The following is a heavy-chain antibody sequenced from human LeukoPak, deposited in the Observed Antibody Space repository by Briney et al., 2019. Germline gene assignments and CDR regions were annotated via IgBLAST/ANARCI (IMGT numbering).Heavy chain of an antibody. CDR3: ARGLYGDSYDAFDI. Sequence: SETLSLTCTVSGGSISSSSYYWGWIRQPAGKGLEWIGRIYTSGSTNYNPSLKSRVTISVDKSKNQFSLKLSSVTAADTAVYYCARGLYGDSYDAFDIWGQGTMVTVSS. V-gene: IGHV4-61*02. D-gene: IGHD4-17*01. CDR1: GGSISSSSYY. CDR2: IYTSGST. J-gene: IGHJ3*02.